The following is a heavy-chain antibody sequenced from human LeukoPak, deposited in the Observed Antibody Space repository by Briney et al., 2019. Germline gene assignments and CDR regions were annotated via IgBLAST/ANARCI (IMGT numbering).Heavy chain of an antibody. J-gene: IGHJ4*02. CDR2: IKKDGSEK. D-gene: IGHD3-9*01. CDR3: ARGFDTYYDILTGEFDY. CDR1: GFTFSSYW. V-gene: IGHV3-7*01. Sequence: PGGSLRLSCAASGFTFSSYWMSWVRQAPGKGLEWVANIKKDGSEKYYVDSVKGRFTISRDNAKNSLYLQMNSLRAEDTAVYYCARGFDTYYDILTGEFDYWGQGTLVTVSS.